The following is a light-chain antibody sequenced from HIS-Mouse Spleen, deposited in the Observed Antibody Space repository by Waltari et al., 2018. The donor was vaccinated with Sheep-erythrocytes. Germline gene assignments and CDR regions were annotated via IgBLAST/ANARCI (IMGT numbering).Light chain of an antibody. J-gene: IGLJ3*02. CDR3: CSYAGSRTPWV. V-gene: IGLV2-23*01. Sequence: QSALTQPASVSGSPGQSITISCTGTSSDVGSYNLVSWYQQHPGKAPKFMIYEGSKRRSGLSKRFSGSKSGNTASLTIAGLQAEDEADYYCCSYAGSRTPWVFGGGTKLTVL. CDR2: EGS. CDR1: SSDVGSYNL.